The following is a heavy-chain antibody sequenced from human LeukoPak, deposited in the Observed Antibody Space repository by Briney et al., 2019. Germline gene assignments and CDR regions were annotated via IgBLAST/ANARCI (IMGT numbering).Heavy chain of an antibody. CDR1: GFTFSSYA. Sequence: GGSLRLSCAASGFTFSSYAMSWVRQAAGKGLEWVSPISGSGGRTYYAHSVNGPFTNSRDNSKYTLYLQMHSPRAEDTAVYYCANHGGGSGFDHWGHGTLVTVSS. V-gene: IGHV3-23*01. J-gene: IGHJ4*01. CDR3: ANHGGGSGFDH. D-gene: IGHD4-23*01. CDR2: ISGSGGRT.